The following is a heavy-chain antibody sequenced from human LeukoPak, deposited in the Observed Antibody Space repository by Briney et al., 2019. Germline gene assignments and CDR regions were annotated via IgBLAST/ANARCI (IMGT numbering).Heavy chain of an antibody. J-gene: IGHJ4*02. D-gene: IGHD3-10*01. CDR1: GGSFSGYY. CDR2: INRSGST. CDR3: ALLPLVRGVPAVDY. Sequence: SETLSLTCAVYGGSFSGYYWSWIRQPPGKGLEWIGEINRSGSTNYNPSLKSRVTISVDTSKNQFSLKLSSVTAADTAVYYCALLPLVRGVPAVDYWGQGTLVTVSS. V-gene: IGHV4-34*01.